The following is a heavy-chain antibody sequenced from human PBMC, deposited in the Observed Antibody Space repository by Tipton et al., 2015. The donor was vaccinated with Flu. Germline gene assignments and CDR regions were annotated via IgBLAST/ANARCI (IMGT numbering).Heavy chain of an antibody. V-gene: IGHV4-34*01. Sequence: TLSLTCAVYGGSFSGYYWSWIRQPPGKGLEWIGEINHRGSTNYNPARKSRVTISVDTSKNQFSLKLSSVTAADTAVYYCARGPWEYYDSSGYYYSGAFDIWGQGTMVTVSS. CDR3: ARGPWEYYDSSGYYYSGAFDI. CDR2: INHRGST. D-gene: IGHD3-22*01. J-gene: IGHJ3*02. CDR1: GGSFSGYY.